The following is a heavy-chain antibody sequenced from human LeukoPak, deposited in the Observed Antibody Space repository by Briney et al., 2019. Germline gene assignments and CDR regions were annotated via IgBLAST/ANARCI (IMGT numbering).Heavy chain of an antibody. CDR1: GFTLRSYV. D-gene: IGHD2-21*02. J-gene: IGHJ4*02. CDR2: ISGSGDST. CDR3: AKDRLLNCRGDCYIFDY. Sequence: GGSLRLSCAASGFTLRSYVMNWVRQTPGKGLEWVSSISGSGDSTFYADSVKGRFSISRDNSKNTLYLQVNGLRTEDTAVYYCAKDRLLNCRGDCYIFDYWGQGTVVTVSS. V-gene: IGHV3-23*01.